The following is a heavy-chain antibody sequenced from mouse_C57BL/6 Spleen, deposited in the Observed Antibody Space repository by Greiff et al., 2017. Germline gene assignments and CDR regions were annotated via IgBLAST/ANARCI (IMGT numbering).Heavy chain of an antibody. J-gene: IGHJ4*01. CDR2: IDPSDSET. D-gene: IGHD2-1*01. CDR3: ARVSYGKQNYYSMDY. Sequence: QVQLQQPGAELVRPGSSVKLSCKASGYTFTSSWMHWVKQRPIQGLEWIGNIDPSDSETHYTQKFKGQATLTVDKSSSTAYMPLSSLTSEDSSVYSCARVSYGKQNYYSMDYWGQGTSVTVSS. V-gene: IGHV1-52*01. CDR1: GYTFTSSW.